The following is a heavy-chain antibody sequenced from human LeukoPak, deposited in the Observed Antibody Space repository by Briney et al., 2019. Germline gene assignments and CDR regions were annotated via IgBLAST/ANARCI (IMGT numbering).Heavy chain of an antibody. Sequence: GGSLRLSCAASGFTFNTYDMHWVRQAPAKRLEWVAFIRYDGSNKYYADSVRGRFTISRDNSENTLYLQMNSLRPEDTAVYYCARAQRYYYYMDVWGKGTTVTVSS. CDR3: ARAQRYYYYMDV. J-gene: IGHJ6*03. CDR1: GFTFNTYD. CDR2: IRYDGSNK. V-gene: IGHV3-30*02.